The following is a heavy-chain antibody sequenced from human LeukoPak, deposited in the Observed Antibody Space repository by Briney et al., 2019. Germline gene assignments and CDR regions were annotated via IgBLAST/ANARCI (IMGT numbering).Heavy chain of an antibody. CDR1: GGSISSYY. V-gene: IGHV4-59*01. J-gene: IGHJ4*02. D-gene: IGHD1-26*01. CDR3: ARDSGSFDY. CDR2: IYYSGST. Sequence: SXXLSLTCTVSGGSISSYYWSWVRQPPGKGLEWIGYIYYSGSTNYNPSLKSRVTISVDTSKNQFSLKLSSVTAADTAVYYCARDSGSFDYWGQGTLVTVSS.